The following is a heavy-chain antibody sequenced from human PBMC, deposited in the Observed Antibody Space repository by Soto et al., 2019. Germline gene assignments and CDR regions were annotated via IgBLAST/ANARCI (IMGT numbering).Heavy chain of an antibody. V-gene: IGHV1-3*01. J-gene: IGHJ4*02. CDR2: INAGNGNT. D-gene: IGHD3-22*01. CDR1: GYTFTSYA. CDR3: ARATMIVVVTVPFGY. Sequence: QVQLVQSGAEVKKPGASVKVSCKASGYTFTSYAMHWVRQAPGQRLEWMGWINAGNGNTKYSQKFQGRVTITRDTSASTAYMERSSLRSEDTAVYYCARATMIVVVTVPFGYWGQGTLVTVSS.